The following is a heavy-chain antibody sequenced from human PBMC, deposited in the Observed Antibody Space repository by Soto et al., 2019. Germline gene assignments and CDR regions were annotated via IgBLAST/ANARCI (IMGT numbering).Heavy chain of an antibody. CDR3: ARDPPGVYEFWSGYYPYYYGMDV. CDR1: GFTFSSYG. CDR2: IWYDGSNK. D-gene: IGHD3-3*01. J-gene: IGHJ6*02. V-gene: IGHV3-33*01. Sequence: PGGSLRLSCAASGFTFSSYGMHWVRQAPGKGLEWVAVIWYDGSNKYYADSVKGRFTISRDNSKNTLYLQMNSLRAEDTAVYYCARDPPGVYEFWSGYYPYYYGMDVWGQGTTVTVSS.